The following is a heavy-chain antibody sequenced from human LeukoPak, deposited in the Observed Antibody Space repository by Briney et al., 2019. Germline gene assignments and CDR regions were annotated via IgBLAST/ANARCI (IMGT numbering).Heavy chain of an antibody. CDR1: GFTFSSYA. Sequence: PGGSLRLSCAASGFTFSSYAMGWARQGPGKGLEWVSSISTSGANTYYADSVKGRFTISRDNAKNTLYLQMNSLRAEDTAVYYCAPTKYSSGWPFDYWGQGTLVTVSS. CDR2: ISTSGANT. J-gene: IGHJ4*02. CDR3: APTKYSSGWPFDY. D-gene: IGHD6-19*01. V-gene: IGHV3-23*01.